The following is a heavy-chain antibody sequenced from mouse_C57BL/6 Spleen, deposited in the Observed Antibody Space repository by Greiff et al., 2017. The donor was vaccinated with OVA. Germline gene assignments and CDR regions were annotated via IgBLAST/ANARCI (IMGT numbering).Heavy chain of an antibody. Sequence: VQLKESGPELVKPGASVKMSCKASGYTFTDYNMHWVKQSHGKSLEWIGYINPNNGGTSYNQKFKGKATLTVNKSSSTAYMELRSLTSEDSAVYYCARGYYGSSWFAYWGQGTLVTVSA. J-gene: IGHJ3*01. D-gene: IGHD1-1*01. CDR1: GYTFTDYN. CDR2: INPNNGGT. V-gene: IGHV1-22*01. CDR3: ARGYYGSSWFAY.